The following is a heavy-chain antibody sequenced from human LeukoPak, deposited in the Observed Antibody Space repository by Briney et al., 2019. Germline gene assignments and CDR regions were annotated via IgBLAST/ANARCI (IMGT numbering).Heavy chain of an antibody. J-gene: IGHJ6*03. CDR1: GLTFSSYG. D-gene: IGHD2-21*01. V-gene: IGHV3-33*06. Sequence: GGSLRLSCSASGLTFSSYGMHWVREAPGKGLEWVAVIWYDGSNKYYADSVKGRFTISRDNSKNTLDLQMNSLRAEDTAVYYCAKDQLIAGYYYMDVWGKETTVTVSS. CDR3: AKDQLIAGYYYMDV. CDR2: IWYDGSNK.